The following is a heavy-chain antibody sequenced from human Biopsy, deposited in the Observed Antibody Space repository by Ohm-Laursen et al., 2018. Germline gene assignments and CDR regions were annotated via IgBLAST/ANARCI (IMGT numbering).Heavy chain of an antibody. Sequence: PSDTLSLTCTVSGGSISGSSWSWIRQAPGKGLEWIGYISYSRDTNYNPSLKSRITISVDTSKNHFSLKLTSVTAADTAVYYCAKHGSGWTGDDAFHIWGQGTMVTVSS. J-gene: IGHJ3*02. CDR2: ISYSRDT. CDR3: AKHGSGWTGDDAFHI. CDR1: GGSISGSS. D-gene: IGHD6-19*01. V-gene: IGHV4-59*08.